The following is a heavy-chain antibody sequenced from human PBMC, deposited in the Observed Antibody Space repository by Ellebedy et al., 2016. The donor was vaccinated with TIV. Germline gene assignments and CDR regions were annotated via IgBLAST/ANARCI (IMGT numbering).Heavy chain of an antibody. Sequence: MPGGSLRLSCTVSGGSISSSRYYWGWICQPPGKGLEWIGSIYYSGSTYYTPSRKSRVTISVDTSKNQFSLKLSSVTAADTAVYYCARQDQSSGWYYFDYWGQGTLVTASS. CDR2: IYYSGST. D-gene: IGHD6-19*01. V-gene: IGHV4-39*01. CDR1: GGSISSSRYY. CDR3: ARQDQSSGWYYFDY. J-gene: IGHJ4*01.